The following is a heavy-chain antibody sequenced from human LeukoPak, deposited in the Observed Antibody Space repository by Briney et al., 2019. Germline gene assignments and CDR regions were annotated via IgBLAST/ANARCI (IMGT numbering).Heavy chain of an antibody. CDR1: GGSFSGYY. CDR3: AKIHDSSGYYRDNYYYYMDV. CDR2: ISYSGST. Sequence: TSETLSLTCAVYGGSFSGYYWSWIRQPPGKGLEWIGYISYSGSTNYNPSLKSQVTISMDTSKNQFSLKMTSVTAADTAVYYCAKIHDSSGYYRDNYYYYMDVWGKGTTVTVSS. J-gene: IGHJ6*03. D-gene: IGHD3-22*01. V-gene: IGHV4-59*01.